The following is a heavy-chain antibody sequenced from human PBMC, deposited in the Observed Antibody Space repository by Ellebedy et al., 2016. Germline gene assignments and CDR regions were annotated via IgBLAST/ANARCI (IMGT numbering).Heavy chain of an antibody. Sequence: GESLKISXVVSGFTFRNYWMSWVRQAPGKGLEWVANIKQDGSTKYYVDSVRGRFTISRDNAKNSLDLQMNSLRAEDTAVYYCAKDQAPRMKQWLERDEFWGQGTLVTVSS. CDR3: AKDQAPRMKQWLERDEF. CDR1: GFTFRNYW. V-gene: IGHV3-7*03. CDR2: IKQDGSTK. D-gene: IGHD6-19*01. J-gene: IGHJ4*02.